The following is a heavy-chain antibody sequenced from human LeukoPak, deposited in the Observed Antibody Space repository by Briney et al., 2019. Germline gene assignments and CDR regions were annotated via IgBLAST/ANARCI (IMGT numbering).Heavy chain of an antibody. CDR1: GCTFSSYT. CDR2: IIPMLGIA. D-gene: IGHD2-2*01. V-gene: IGHV1-69*04. J-gene: IGHJ5*02. CDR3: AREGRYQLLSGWFDP. Sequence: ASVKVSCKASGCTFSSYTISWVRQAPGQGLEWMGRIIPMLGIANYAQKFQGRVTITADKSTSTAYMELSSLRSEDTAVYYCAREGRYQLLSGWFDPWGQGTLVTVSS.